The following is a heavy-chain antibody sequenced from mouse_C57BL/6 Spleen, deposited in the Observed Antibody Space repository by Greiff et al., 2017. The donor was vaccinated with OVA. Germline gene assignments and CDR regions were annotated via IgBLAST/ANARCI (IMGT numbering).Heavy chain of an antibody. V-gene: IGHV1-26*01. CDR2: INPNNGGT. D-gene: IGHD2-4*01. CDR3: ALERHYEGAMDY. Sequence: VQLKQSGPELVKPGASVKISCKASGYTFTDYYMNWVKQSHGKSLEWIGDINPNNGGTSYNQKFKGKATLTVDKSSSTAYMELRSLTSEDSAVYYCALERHYEGAMDYWGQGTSVTVSS. J-gene: IGHJ4*01. CDR1: GYTFTDYY.